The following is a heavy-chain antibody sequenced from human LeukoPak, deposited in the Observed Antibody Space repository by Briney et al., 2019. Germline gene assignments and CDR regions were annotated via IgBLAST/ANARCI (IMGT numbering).Heavy chain of an antibody. CDR3: AKAHPTYCTNGVCNSFDH. Sequence: PGRSLRLSCAASGFTFNDHAMHRVRQAPGKGLEWVSGISWNSDRIGYADSVKGRFTISRDNAKNSLYLQMNSLRPEDTALYYCAKAHPTYCTNGVCNSFDHWGQGTLVTVSS. CDR2: ISWNSDRI. D-gene: IGHD2-8*01. V-gene: IGHV3-9*01. CDR1: GFTFNDHA. J-gene: IGHJ4*02.